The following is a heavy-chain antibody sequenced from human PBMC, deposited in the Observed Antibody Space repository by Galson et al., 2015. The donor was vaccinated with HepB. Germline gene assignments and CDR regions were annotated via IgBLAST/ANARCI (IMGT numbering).Heavy chain of an antibody. CDR2: VSLGGNE. Sequence: PALVIPTQTLTLTCTFSGFSLSTSGEGVGWFRQPPGRALEWLAFVSLGGNERYSPYLQIRLTISKDTSKNQVVLTMSNMDPVDTATYYCAHRHGWYVFSRGYYIPTDAFDIWGQGTFITVSS. D-gene: IGHD3-3*01. CDR3: AHRHGWYVFSRGYYIPTDAFDI. CDR1: GFSLSTSGEG. J-gene: IGHJ3*02. V-gene: IGHV2-5*02.